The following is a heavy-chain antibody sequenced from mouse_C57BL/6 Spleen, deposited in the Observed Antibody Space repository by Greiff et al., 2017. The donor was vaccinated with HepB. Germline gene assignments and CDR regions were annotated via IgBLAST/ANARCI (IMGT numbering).Heavy chain of an antibody. D-gene: IGHD2-2*01. CDR1: GFTFSDYY. CDR3: ARDGGYEGFAY. J-gene: IGHJ3*01. Sequence: EVKLVESEGGLVQPGSSMKLSCTASGFTFSDYYMAWVRQVPEKGLEWVANINYDGSSTYYLDSLKSRFIISRDNAKNILYLQMSSLKSEDTATYYCARDGGYEGFAYWGQGTLVTVSA. CDR2: INYDGSST. V-gene: IGHV5-16*01.